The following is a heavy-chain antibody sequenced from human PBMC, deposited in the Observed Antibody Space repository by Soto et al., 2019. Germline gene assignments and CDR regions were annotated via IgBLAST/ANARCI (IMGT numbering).Heavy chain of an antibody. CDR1: GFTFSSYW. V-gene: IGHV3-7*03. Sequence: VGSLSLSCAASGFTFSSYWMSWVRQAPGKGLEWVANIKQDGSEKYYVDSVKGRFTISRDNAKNSLYLQMNSLRAEDTAVYYCARATYGDNEPPFDYWGQGTLVTVSS. D-gene: IGHD4-17*01. J-gene: IGHJ4*02. CDR2: IKQDGSEK. CDR3: ARATYGDNEPPFDY.